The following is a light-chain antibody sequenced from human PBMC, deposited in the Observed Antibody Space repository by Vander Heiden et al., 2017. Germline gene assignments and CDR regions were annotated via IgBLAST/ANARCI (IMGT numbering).Light chain of an antibody. J-gene: IGKJ4*01. CDR2: DAS. CDR3: QQRSNWPAA. CDR1: QSVSSY. V-gene: IGKV3-11*02. Sequence: EIVLTHSPATLSLSPGERATLSCSASQSVSSYLAWYQQKPGQAPRLLIYDASNRATGVPARFSGSGSERDFTLTIRSLEPEDFAIYYCQQRSNWPAAFGGGTMVEIK.